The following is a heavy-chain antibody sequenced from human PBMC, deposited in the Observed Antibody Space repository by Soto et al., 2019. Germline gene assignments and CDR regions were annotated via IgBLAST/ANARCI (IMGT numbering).Heavy chain of an antibody. J-gene: IGHJ4*02. CDR1: GGSISSSY. Sequence: SETLSLTCTVSGGSISSSYWSWIRQPPGKGLEWIGYIYDSGSTYYNSSLKSRVTMSVDTSKNQFSLNLSSVTAADTAVYYCAKDGGPAYCNSPGCSAEHFDYWGQGTQVTVSS. CDR2: IYDSGST. CDR3: AKDGGPAYCNSPGCSAEHFDY. D-gene: IGHD2-2*01. V-gene: IGHV4-59*04.